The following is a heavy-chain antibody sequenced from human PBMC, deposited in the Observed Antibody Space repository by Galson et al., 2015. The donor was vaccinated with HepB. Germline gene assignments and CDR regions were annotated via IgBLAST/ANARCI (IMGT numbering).Heavy chain of an antibody. D-gene: IGHD1-26*01. V-gene: IGHV4-34*01. CDR3: ARSRSIVGATTNFDY. CDR1: GGSFSGYY. Sequence: ETLSLTCAVYGGSFSGYYWSWIRQPPGKGLEWIGEINHSGSTNYNPSLKSRVTISVDTSKNQFSLKLSSVTAADTAVYYCARSRSIVGATTNFDYWGQGTLVTVSS. CDR2: INHSGST. J-gene: IGHJ4*02.